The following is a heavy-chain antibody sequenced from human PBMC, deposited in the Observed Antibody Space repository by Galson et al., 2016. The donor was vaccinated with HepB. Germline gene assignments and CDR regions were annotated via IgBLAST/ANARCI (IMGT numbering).Heavy chain of an antibody. Sequence: SLRLSCAVSGFTFSDYYMDWVRQAPGKGLEWVSRSRNKPSSYTTEYAASVKGRFTISRDDSKNSLYLQMSSLRPEDTAVYYCAKDRAREYYYASGIEGALDIWGQGTTVTVSS. CDR3: AKDRAREYYYASGIEGALDI. J-gene: IGHJ3*02. CDR1: GFTFSDYY. V-gene: IGHV3-72*01. D-gene: IGHD3-10*01. CDR2: SRNKPSSYTT.